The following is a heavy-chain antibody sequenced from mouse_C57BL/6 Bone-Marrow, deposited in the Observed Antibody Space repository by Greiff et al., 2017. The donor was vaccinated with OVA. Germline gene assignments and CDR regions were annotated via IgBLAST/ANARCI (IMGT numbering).Heavy chain of an antibody. V-gene: IGHV14-2*01. CDR3: ANQYYFDY. CDR2: IDPEDGET. Sequence: VQLQQSGAELVKPWASVKLSCTASGFNIKDYYMHWVKQRTEQGLEWIGRIDPEDGETKYAPKFQGKATITADTSSNTAYLQLSSLTSEDTAVYYCANQYYFDYWGQGTTLTVTS. CDR1: GFNIKDYY. J-gene: IGHJ2*01.